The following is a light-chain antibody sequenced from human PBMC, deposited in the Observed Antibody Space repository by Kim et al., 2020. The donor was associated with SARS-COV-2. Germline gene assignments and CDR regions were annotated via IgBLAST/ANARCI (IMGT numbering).Light chain of an antibody. CDR3: QQYGTSPLT. V-gene: IGKV3-20*01. J-gene: IGKJ4*01. CDR2: AAS. CDR1: QSVSSSY. Sequence: EIVLTQSPATLSLSPGERAALSCRASQSVSSSYLAWYQQKPGQAPRLLIYAASSRATGIPDRFSGSGSGTDFTLTITRLEPDDFAVYYWQQYGTSPLTFGGGTKVEI.